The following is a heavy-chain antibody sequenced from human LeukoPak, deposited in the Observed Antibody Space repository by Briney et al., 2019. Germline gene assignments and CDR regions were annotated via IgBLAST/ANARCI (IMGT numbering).Heavy chain of an antibody. CDR2: INPNSGGT. V-gene: IGHV1-2*06. D-gene: IGHD3-22*01. Sequence: GASVKVSCKASGYTFTGYYMHWVRQAPGQGLEWMGRINPNSGGTNYAQKFQGRVTMTRDTPISTAYMELSRLRSDDTAVYYCARDRLEGNYYDSSGYQTFDYWGQGTLVTVSS. CDR3: ARDRLEGNYYDSSGYQTFDY. J-gene: IGHJ4*02. CDR1: GYTFTGYY.